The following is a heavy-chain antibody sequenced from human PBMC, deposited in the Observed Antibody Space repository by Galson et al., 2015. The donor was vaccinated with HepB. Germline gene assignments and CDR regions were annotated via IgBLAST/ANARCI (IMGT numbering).Heavy chain of an antibody. CDR1: GYTFTSYY. D-gene: IGHD6-13*01. J-gene: IGHJ4*02. V-gene: IGHV1-46*01. CDR3: ARSGGRIAAAADYFDY. Sequence: SVKVSCKASGYTFTSYYMHWVRQAPGQGLEWMGIINPSGGSTSYAQKFQGRVTMTRDTSTSTVYMELSSLRSEDTAVYYCARSGGRIAAAADYFDYWGQGTLVTVSS. CDR2: INPSGGST.